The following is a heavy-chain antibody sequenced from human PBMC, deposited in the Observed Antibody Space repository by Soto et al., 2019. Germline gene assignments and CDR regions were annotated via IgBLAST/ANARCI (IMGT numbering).Heavy chain of an antibody. CDR2: ICGSSGST. CDR1: GFTFRSYA. Sequence: EVQLLASGGGLLQPGGSLRLSCAASGFTFRSYAMSWVRQAPGKGLEWVSAICGSSGSTDYADSVKGRFTISRDNSKNTLFLQMNSLRAEDTAVYYCAKDRSSTSCYAFDYWGQGTLVTVSS. CDR3: AKDRSSTSCYAFDY. V-gene: IGHV3-23*01. D-gene: IGHD2-2*01. J-gene: IGHJ4*02.